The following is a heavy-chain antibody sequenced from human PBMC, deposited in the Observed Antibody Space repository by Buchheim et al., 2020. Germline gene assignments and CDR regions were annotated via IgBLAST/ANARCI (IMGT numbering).Heavy chain of an antibody. Sequence: QVQLVESGGGVVQPGRSLRLSCAASGSTFSNYGMHWVRQAPGKGLEWVAFIRYDGSNKYYADSVKGRFTISRDNSDNTLYLQMNSLRAEDTAVYYCAKSDYYDSSGYNWGFDYWGQGTL. D-gene: IGHD3-22*01. CDR3: AKSDYYDSSGYNWGFDY. V-gene: IGHV3-30*02. J-gene: IGHJ4*02. CDR1: GSTFSNYG. CDR2: IRYDGSNK.